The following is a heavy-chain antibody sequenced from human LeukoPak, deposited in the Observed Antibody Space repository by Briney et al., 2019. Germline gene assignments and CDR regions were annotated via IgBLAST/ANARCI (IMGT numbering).Heavy chain of an antibody. CDR3: ARDLKAFGYYYGMDV. D-gene: IGHD3-3*01. J-gene: IGHJ6*02. Sequence: PGGSLRLSCAASGFTFSSYSMTWVRQAPGKGLEWVSSISSSSSYIYYADSAKGRFTISRDNAKNSLYLQMNSLRAEDTAVYYCARDLKAFGYYYGMDVWGQGTTVTVSS. CDR1: GFTFSSYS. V-gene: IGHV3-21*01. CDR2: ISSSSSYI.